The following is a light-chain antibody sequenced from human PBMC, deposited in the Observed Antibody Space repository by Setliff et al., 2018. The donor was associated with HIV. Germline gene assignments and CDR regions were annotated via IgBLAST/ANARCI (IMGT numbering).Light chain of an antibody. V-gene: IGLV2-14*03. CDR1: SSDVVDYNY. Sequence: QSVLTRPASVSGSPGQSITISCTGTSSDVVDYNYVSWYQQYPGKAPKLMIYAVSIRPSGVSNRFSGSKSGNTASLTISGLQAEDEADYYCSSYTSSSTLFGGGTKVTVL. J-gene: IGLJ2*01. CDR3: SSYTSSSTL. CDR2: AVS.